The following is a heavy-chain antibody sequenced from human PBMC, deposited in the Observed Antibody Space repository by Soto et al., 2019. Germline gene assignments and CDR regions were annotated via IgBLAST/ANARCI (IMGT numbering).Heavy chain of an antibody. CDR1: GFTFNSYV. Sequence: EVQLLESGGALVQPGGSLRLSCAASGFTFNSYVMTWVRQAPGEGLEWVSSMSRSGRGSWYYADSVKGRFTISRDNSENTLFLQMNNLRDEDTALYYCARGRYLDSSAYWVAHLPFDHWGLGTLVTVSS. CDR3: ARGRYLDSSAYWVAHLPFDH. D-gene: IGHD3-22*01. V-gene: IGHV3-23*01. J-gene: IGHJ4*02. CDR2: MSRSGRGSW.